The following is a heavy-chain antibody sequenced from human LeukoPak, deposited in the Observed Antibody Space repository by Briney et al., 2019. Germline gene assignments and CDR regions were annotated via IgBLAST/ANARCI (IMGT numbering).Heavy chain of an antibody. CDR1: GGSISTYY. J-gene: IGHJ5*02. Sequence: SETLSLTCTVSGGSISTYYWTWVRQPAGKGLEWIGHIYTSGSTNYNPSLKSRVTMSVDTSKNQFSLKLSSVTAEDTAVYYCAKDYEPLVGVHRWGDWFDPWGQGTLVTVSS. CDR3: AKDYEPLVGVHRWGDWFDP. CDR2: IYTSGST. V-gene: IGHV4-4*07. D-gene: IGHD1-26*01.